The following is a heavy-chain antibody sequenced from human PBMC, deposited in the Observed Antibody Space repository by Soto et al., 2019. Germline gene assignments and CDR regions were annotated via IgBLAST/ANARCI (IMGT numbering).Heavy chain of an antibody. Sequence: PSETLSLTWTVSGGSISSYDWSWIRQPPGKGLERIGYIYYSGSTNYNPSLKSRVTISVDTSKNQFSLKLISVTAAHTAMYYCASVGWHAARTYYSYGMDVRGQVNTVTASS. J-gene: IGHJ6*02. CDR2: IYYSGST. D-gene: IGHD6-6*01. V-gene: IGHV4-59*01. CDR1: GGSISSYD. CDR3: ASVGWHAARTYYSYGMDV.